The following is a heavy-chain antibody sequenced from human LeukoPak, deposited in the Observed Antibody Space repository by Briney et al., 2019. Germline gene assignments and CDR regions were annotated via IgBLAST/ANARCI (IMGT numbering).Heavy chain of an antibody. Sequence: SETLSLTCTVSGGSISSYHWSWIRQPPGQGLECIGYIYYSGSTNYNPSLKSRVTISVDTSKNQFSLKLSSVTAADTAVYYCARVKHAADLFFDYWGQGTLVTVSS. V-gene: IGHV4-59*01. CDR1: GGSISSYH. CDR2: IYYSGST. D-gene: IGHD6-13*01. J-gene: IGHJ4*02. CDR3: ARVKHAADLFFDY.